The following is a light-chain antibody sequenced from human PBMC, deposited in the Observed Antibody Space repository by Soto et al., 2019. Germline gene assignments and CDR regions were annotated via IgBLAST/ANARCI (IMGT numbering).Light chain of an antibody. V-gene: IGLV2-14*01. CDR1: SSDVGAYNY. CDR2: EVS. CDR3: CSYTSSNTRV. J-gene: IGLJ1*01. Sequence: QSALTQPASVSGSPGQSITISCTGTSSDVGAYNYVSWYQQHPGKAPKLMIYEVSDRPSGVSNDFSASKSGNTASLTISGLQAEDEADYYCCSYTSSNTRVFGAGTKLTVL.